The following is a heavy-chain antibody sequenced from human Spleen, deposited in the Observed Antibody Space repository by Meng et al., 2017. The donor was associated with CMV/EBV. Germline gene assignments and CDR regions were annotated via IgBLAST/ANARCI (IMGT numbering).Heavy chain of an antibody. CDR2: IYYPGST. CDR1: GGSISSGGYY. D-gene: IGHD3-10*01. V-gene: IGHV4-31*03. J-gene: IGHJ6*02. CDR3: ARERSERRFGDYYYYYGLDV. Sequence: SETLSLTCTVSGGSISSGGYYWSWIRQRPGKGLEWIGYIYYPGSTYYNPSLKSRVTVSVDTSKNQFSLKLSSVTAADTAVYNCARERSERRFGDYYYYYGLDVWGQGTTVTVSS.